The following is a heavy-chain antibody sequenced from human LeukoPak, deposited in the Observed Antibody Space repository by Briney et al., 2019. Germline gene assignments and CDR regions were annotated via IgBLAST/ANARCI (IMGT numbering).Heavy chain of an antibody. CDR2: ISSSGDTI. CDR3: VRGILWFGEP. Sequence: PGGSLRLSCAASGFTFNVFRMNWVRQAPGKGLEWVSHISSSGDTIYYADSVKGRFTISRDNAKNSLCLQMNGLRAEDTAVYYCVRGILWFGEPWGQGTLVTVSS. J-gene: IGHJ4*02. V-gene: IGHV3-48*04. CDR1: GFTFNVFR. D-gene: IGHD3-10*01.